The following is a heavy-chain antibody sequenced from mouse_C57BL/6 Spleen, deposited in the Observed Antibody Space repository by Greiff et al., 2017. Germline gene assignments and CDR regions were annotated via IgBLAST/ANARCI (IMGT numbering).Heavy chain of an antibody. D-gene: IGHD2-13*01. CDR1: GYAFSSSW. J-gene: IGHJ2*01. Sequence: VQVVESGPELVKPGASVKISCKASGYAFSSSWLNWVKQRPGKGLEWIGRIYPGDGDTNYNGKFKGKATLTADQSSSTAYMQLSSLTSEDYAVYFCASYGDSDYFDYWGQGTTLTGSS. CDR2: IYPGDGDT. V-gene: IGHV1-82*01. CDR3: ASYGDSDYFDY.